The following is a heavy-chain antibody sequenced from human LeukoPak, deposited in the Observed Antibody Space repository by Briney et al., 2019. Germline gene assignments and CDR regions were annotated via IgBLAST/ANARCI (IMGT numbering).Heavy chain of an antibody. D-gene: IGHD3-10*01. J-gene: IGHJ4*02. CDR3: ARAGGAMVPGIDY. CDR1: GGSFSGYY. V-gene: IGHV4-34*01. Sequence: PSETLSLTCAVYGGSFSGYYWSWIRQPPGKGLEWIGEINHSGSTNYNPSLKSRVTISVDTSKNQFSLKLSSVTAADTAVYYCARAGGAMVPGIDYWGQGTLVTVSS. CDR2: INHSGST.